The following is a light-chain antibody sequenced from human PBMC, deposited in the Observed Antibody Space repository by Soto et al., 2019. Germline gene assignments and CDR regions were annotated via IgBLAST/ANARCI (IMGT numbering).Light chain of an antibody. CDR2: GAS. CDR3: QQYGSSPYT. V-gene: IGKV3-20*01. J-gene: IGKJ2*01. Sequence: EIVLTQSPGTLSLSPGERATLSCRASQSVSSSYLAWYQQKPGQAPRLLIYGASSRATGIPDRFSGSGSGTDFTLTISSLEPEDFAVYYCQQYGSSPYTFGQGTKLVIK. CDR1: QSVSSSY.